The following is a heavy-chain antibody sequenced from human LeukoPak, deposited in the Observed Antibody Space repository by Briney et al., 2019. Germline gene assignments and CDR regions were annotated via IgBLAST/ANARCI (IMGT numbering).Heavy chain of an antibody. CDR3: ARANLEYYYDSSGKSRYFQH. V-gene: IGHV1-46*01. J-gene: IGHJ1*01. CDR1: GYTFTSYY. D-gene: IGHD3-22*01. CDR2: INPSGGST. Sequence: AASVTVSCTASGYTFTSYYMHWVRQAPGQGLEWMGIINPSGGSTSYAQKFQGRVTMTRDTSTSTVYMELSSLRSEDTAVYYCARANLEYYYDSSGKSRYFQHWGQGTLVTVSS.